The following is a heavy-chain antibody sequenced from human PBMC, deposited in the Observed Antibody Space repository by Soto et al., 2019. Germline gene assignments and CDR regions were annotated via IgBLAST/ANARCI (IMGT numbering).Heavy chain of an antibody. J-gene: IGHJ6*02. CDR3: AKVLGSSVSGGMDV. Sequence: PGGSLRLSCAASGFTFSSYAMSWVRQAPGKGLEWVSAISGSGGSTYYADSVKGRFTISRDNSRNTLYLQMNSLRAEDTAVYYCAKVLGSSVSGGMDVWGQGTTVIVSS. CDR2: ISGSGGST. CDR1: GFTFSSYA. D-gene: IGHD2-15*01. V-gene: IGHV3-23*01.